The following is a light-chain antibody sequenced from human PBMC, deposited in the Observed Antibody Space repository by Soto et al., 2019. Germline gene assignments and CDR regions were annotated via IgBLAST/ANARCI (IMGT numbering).Light chain of an antibody. CDR2: DAS. CDR1: QSVSSN. CDR3: QQRSNWPPIT. V-gene: IGKV3-11*01. J-gene: IGKJ5*01. Sequence: EIVVTQSPATLSVSPGERSTLSCRASQSVSSNLAWYQQKPGQAPRLLIYDASNRATGIPARFSGSGSGTDFTLTISSLEPEDFAVYYCQQRSNWPPITFGQGTRL.